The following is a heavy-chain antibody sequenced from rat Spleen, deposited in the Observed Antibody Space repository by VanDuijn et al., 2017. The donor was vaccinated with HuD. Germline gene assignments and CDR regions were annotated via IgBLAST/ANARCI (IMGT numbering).Heavy chain of an antibody. CDR3: TRSGFYYSSYVPFFDY. D-gene: IGHD1-2*01. J-gene: IGHJ2*01. CDR1: GFSLTNYH. Sequence: QVQLKESGPGLVQPSQTLSLTCTVSGFSLTNYHVSWVRQPPGKGLEWMGVIWTGGATAYNSLLKSRLSISRDISKSQVFLKMNSLQTDDTAIYFCTRSGFYYSSYVPFFDYWGQGVMVTVSS. CDR2: IWTGGAT. V-gene: IGHV2-43*01.